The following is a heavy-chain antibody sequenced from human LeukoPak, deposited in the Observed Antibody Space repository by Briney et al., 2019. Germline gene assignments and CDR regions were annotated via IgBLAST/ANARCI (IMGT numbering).Heavy chain of an antibody. CDR1: GGSISSGGYY. D-gene: IGHD2-2*01. V-gene: IGHV4-39*07. Sequence: SETLSLTCTVSGGSISSGGYYWSWIRQPPGKGLEWIGEINHSGSTNYNPSLKSRVTISVDTSKNQFSLKLSSVTAADTAVYYCARTFYCSSTSCYFAFDIWGQGTMVTVSS. CDR2: INHSGST. J-gene: IGHJ3*02. CDR3: ARTFYCSSTSCYFAFDI.